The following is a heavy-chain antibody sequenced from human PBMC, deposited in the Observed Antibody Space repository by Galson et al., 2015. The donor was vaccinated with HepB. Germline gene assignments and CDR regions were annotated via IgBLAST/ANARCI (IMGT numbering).Heavy chain of an antibody. D-gene: IGHD3-16*01. J-gene: IGHJ4*02. CDR1: GFTFSNYG. V-gene: IGHV3-33*01. CDR3: ARVGGGYGTFEYYFDY. Sequence: SLRLSCAASGFTFSNYGMHWVRQAPGKGLEWVAVVWHDGSNEKYADSVKGRFTMSRDNSRNTLYLQMHSLRVEDTAVYYCARVGGGYGTFEYYFDYWGQGTLVTVSS. CDR2: VWHDGSNE.